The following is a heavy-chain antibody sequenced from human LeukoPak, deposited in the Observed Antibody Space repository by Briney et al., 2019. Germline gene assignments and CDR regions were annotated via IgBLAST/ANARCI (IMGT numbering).Heavy chain of an antibody. V-gene: IGHV1-69*05. CDR1: GGTFSSYA. J-gene: IGHJ5*02. CDR2: IIPIFGTA. Sequence: SVKVSCKASGGTFSSYAISWVRQAPGQGLEWMGGIIPIFGTANYAQKFQGRVTITTDESTSTAYMELRSLRSDDTAVYYCARAAYCSSTSCYNWFDPWGQGTLVTVSS. D-gene: IGHD2-2*01. CDR3: ARAAYCSSTSCYNWFDP.